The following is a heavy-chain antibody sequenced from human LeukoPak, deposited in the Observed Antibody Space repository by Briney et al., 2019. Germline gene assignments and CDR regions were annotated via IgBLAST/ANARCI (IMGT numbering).Heavy chain of an antibody. J-gene: IGHJ5*02. Sequence: PSETLSLTCAVYGGSFSSYYWSWIRQPPGKGLEWVSAISGSGGSTYYADSVKGRFTISRDNSKNTLYLQMNSLRAEDTAVYYCARGAVAGTRDPNWFDPWGQGTLVTVSS. V-gene: IGHV3-23*01. CDR2: ISGSGGST. D-gene: IGHD6-19*01. CDR3: ARGAVAGTRDPNWFDP. CDR1: GGSFSSYY.